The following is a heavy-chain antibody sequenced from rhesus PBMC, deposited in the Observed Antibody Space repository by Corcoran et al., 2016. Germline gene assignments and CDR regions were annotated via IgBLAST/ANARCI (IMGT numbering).Heavy chain of an antibody. Sequence: EVQLVQSGAEVKRPGESLRISCKTSGYSFTGSWISWVRQMPGKGLEWMGMNYPGDSDTRYSSSFQGQVTISADKSISTAYLQWSSLKASDTATYYCAKDNPGWTGYYFYWGQGVLVTVSS. J-gene: IGHJ4*01. V-gene: IGHV5-43*01. CDR3: AKDNPGWTGYYFY. CDR2: NYPGDSDT. D-gene: IGHD3-3*01. CDR1: GYSFTGSW.